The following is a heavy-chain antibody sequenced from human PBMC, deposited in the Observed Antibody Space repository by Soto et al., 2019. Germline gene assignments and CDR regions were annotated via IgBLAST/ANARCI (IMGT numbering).Heavy chain of an antibody. V-gene: IGHV3-48*02. CDR1: GFTFSSYS. CDR3: ASRGYYYPVDYYGMDV. CDR2: ISSSSSTI. D-gene: IGHD3-22*01. J-gene: IGHJ6*02. Sequence: QPGGSLRLSCAASGFTFSSYSMNWVRQAPGKGLEWVSYISSSSSTIYYADSVKGRFTISRDNAKNSLYLQMNSLRDEDTAVYYCASRGYYYPVDYYGMDVWGQGTTVTVSS.